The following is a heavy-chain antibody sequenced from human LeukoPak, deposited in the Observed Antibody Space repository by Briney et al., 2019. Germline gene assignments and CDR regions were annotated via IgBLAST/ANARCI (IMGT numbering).Heavy chain of an antibody. V-gene: IGHV3-66*01. D-gene: IGHD1-26*01. Sequence: GGSLRLSCAASGFTVGSNYMSWVRQAPGKGLEWVSIISSGGTTSFADSVKGRFTISRDNSRNTLYLQMNSLRAEDTAVYYCATRGAPGYYYGMDVWGQGTTVTVSS. J-gene: IGHJ6*02. CDR3: ATRGAPGYYYGMDV. CDR1: GFTVGSNY. CDR2: ISSGGTT.